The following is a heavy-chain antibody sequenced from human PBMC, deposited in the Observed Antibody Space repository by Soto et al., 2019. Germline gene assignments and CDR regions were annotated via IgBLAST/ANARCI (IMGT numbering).Heavy chain of an antibody. CDR1: GYTFTSYG. D-gene: IGHD6-19*01. CDR2: IGAYNGNT. Sequence: GASVKVSCKASGYTFTSYGISWVRQAPGQGLEWMGWIGAYNGNTNYAQKLQGRVTMSTDTSTSTAYMELSSLRSEDTAVYYCASSPQWPTLDDAFDIWGQGTMVTVSS. CDR3: ASSPQWPTLDDAFDI. V-gene: IGHV1-18*01. J-gene: IGHJ3*02.